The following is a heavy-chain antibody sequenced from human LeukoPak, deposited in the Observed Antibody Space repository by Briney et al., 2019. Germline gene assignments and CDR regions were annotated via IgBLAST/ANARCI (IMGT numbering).Heavy chain of an antibody. J-gene: IGHJ4*02. D-gene: IGHD2/OR15-2a*01. V-gene: IGHV3-33*08. Sequence: GGSLRLSCAASGFTFSSYGMHWVRQAPGKGLEWVALIWYDGSNKYYTDSAKGRLTISRDNSKNTLYLQMNSLRAEDTAIYYCAREGPRGNSQFDYWGQGTLVTVSS. CDR1: GFTFSSYG. CDR3: AREGPRGNSQFDY. CDR2: IWYDGSNK.